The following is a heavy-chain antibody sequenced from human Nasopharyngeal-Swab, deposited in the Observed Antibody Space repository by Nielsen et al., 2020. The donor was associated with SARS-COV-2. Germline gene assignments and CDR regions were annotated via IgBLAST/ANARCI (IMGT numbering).Heavy chain of an antibody. D-gene: IGHD3-10*01. CDR1: GGSISSSGYY. CDR2: IYYSGST. J-gene: IGHJ4*02. V-gene: IGHV4-39*07. Sequence: SETLSLTCTVSGGSISSSGYYWGWIRQPPGKGLEWIGSIYYSGSTYYSPSLTSRVTISVDTSNNQFSLKLSSVTAADTAVYYCARGGGYPPPRYFDYWGQGTLVTVSS. CDR3: ARGGGYPPPRYFDY.